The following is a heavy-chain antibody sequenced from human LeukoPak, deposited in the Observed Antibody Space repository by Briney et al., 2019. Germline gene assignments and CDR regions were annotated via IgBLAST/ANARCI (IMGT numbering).Heavy chain of an antibody. CDR3: ARDSGLALDY. CDR2: ISYDGSNK. D-gene: IGHD2-21*01. CDR1: GFTFSSYA. J-gene: IGHJ4*02. Sequence: GGSLRLSCAASGFTFSSYAMHWDRQAPGKGLEWVAVISYDGSNKYYADSVKGRFTISRDNSKNTLYLQMNSLRAEDTAVYYCARDSGLALDYWGQGTLVTVSS. V-gene: IGHV3-30-3*01.